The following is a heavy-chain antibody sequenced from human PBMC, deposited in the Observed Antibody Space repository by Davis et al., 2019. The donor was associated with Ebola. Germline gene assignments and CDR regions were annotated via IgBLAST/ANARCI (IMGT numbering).Heavy chain of an antibody. V-gene: IGHV3-9*01. CDR3: ERAGYYFGFDY. J-gene: IGHJ4*02. Sequence: SLKISCVASGFTFSTYVMTWVRQAPGKGLEWVSGISWNSGSIGYADSVKGRFTISRDNAKNTLYLQMNSLRAEDTAVYYCERAGYYFGFDYWGQGTLVTVPS. D-gene: IGHD2/OR15-2a*01. CDR1: GFTFSTYV. CDR2: ISWNSGSI.